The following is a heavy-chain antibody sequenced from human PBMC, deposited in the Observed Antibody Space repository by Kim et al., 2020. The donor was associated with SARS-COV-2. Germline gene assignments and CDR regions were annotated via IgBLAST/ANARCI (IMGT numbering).Heavy chain of an antibody. Sequence: DYAAPVKGRFTISRDDSKNTLYLQMNSLKTEDTAVYYCTTDRVTAMAFDYWGQGTLVTVSS. D-gene: IGHD5-18*01. V-gene: IGHV3-15*01. J-gene: IGHJ4*02. CDR3: TTDRVTAMAFDY.